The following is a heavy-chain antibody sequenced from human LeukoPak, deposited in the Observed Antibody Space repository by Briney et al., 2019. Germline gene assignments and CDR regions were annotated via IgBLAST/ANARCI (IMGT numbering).Heavy chain of an antibody. Sequence: PSETLSLTCAVYGGSFSGYYWSWIRQPPGKGLEWIGEINHSGSTNYNPSLKSRVTISVDTSKNQFSLKLSSATAADTAVYYCARVNWYFDLWGRGTLVTVSS. CDR3: ARVNWYFDL. V-gene: IGHV4-34*01. J-gene: IGHJ2*01. CDR1: GGSFSGYY. CDR2: INHSGST.